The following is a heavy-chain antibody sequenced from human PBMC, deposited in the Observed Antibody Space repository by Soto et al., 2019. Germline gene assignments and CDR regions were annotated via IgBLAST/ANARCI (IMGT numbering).Heavy chain of an antibody. D-gene: IGHD2-2*01. Sequence: GGSLRISCASSGFTLSSHTMNWVRHAPGKGLELVSSISSDSSYKYYTDSLKGRFTVSRDNAKNSLYLQMDSLRAEDTAVYYCARGYCTRTSCYIGGFYYYGMDVWGQGTTVTVSS. J-gene: IGHJ6*02. CDR2: ISSDSSYK. CDR1: GFTLSSHT. CDR3: ARGYCTRTSCYIGGFYYYGMDV. V-gene: IGHV3-21*01.